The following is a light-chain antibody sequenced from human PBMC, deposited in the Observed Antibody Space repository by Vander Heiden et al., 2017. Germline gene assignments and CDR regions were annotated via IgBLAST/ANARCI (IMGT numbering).Light chain of an antibody. J-gene: IGKJ4*01. Sequence: IRMTQSPSSFFASTGDRVTLTCRESQGISSYLAWYQQKPWKTPKLLIYAASTLQFGVPSRFSGSGSGTDFTLTISSLQSEDVATYYCQKDNSDPRTFGAGSKVDIK. V-gene: IGKV1-8*01. CDR1: QGISSY. CDR3: QKDNSDPRT. CDR2: AAS.